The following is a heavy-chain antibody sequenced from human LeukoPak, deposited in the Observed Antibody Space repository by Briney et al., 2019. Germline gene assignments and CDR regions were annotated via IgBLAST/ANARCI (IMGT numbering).Heavy chain of an antibody. CDR1: GYSFTGYW. J-gene: IGHJ4*02. V-gene: IGHV5-51*01. Sequence: GESLKISCXGSGYSFTGYWIGWERQMTGKGLEWMGIIYPGDSDTRYSPSFQGQVTISADKSISTAYLQWSSLKASDTSMYYCASASGYENLFDYWGQGTLVTVSS. CDR3: ASASGYENLFDY. CDR2: IYPGDSDT. D-gene: IGHD5-12*01.